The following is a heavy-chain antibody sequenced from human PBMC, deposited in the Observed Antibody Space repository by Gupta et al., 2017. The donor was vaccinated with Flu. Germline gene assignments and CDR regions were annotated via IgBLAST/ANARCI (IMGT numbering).Heavy chain of an antibody. J-gene: IGHJ4*02. D-gene: IGHD3-16*01. CDR3: ARDAVYNTVWGDFDY. Sequence: QAPGKGLEWVSAIGDTGITTFYTNSLKGRFSISRYNSKNTLYLQMNSLRAEDTAVYYCARDAVYNTVWGDFDYWGQGTLVTVSS. V-gene: IGHV3-23*01. CDR2: IGDTGITT.